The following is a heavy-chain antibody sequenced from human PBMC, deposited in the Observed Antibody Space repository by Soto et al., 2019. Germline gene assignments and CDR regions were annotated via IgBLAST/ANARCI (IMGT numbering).Heavy chain of an antibody. J-gene: IGHJ4*02. CDR2: IYTSGST. CDR1: GGSISSYY. D-gene: IGHD3-22*01. Sequence: QVQLQESGPGLVKPSETLSLTCTVSGGSISSYYWSWIRQPAGKGLEWIGRIYTSGSTNYNPSLKSRVPMSVDTCKNQLSVKKSSVSAEGTAVYCCAGNVYYYDSSGYWFDYWGQGTLITVSS. CDR3: AGNVYYYDSSGYWFDY. V-gene: IGHV4-4*07.